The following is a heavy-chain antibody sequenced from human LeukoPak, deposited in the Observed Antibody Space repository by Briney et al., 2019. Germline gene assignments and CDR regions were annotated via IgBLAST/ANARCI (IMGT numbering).Heavy chain of an antibody. CDR1: GFTFSNVW. CDR2: IRRKTDGETT. CDR3: VADLVIKGYFDY. J-gene: IGHJ4*02. V-gene: IGHV3-15*01. D-gene: IGHD2-21*01. Sequence: GGSLRLSCAASGFTFSNVWMSWVRQVPGKGLEWVGRIRRKTDGETTDHAAPVKGRFTISRDDSKNTLYLQMNSLKTEDTAVYYCVADLVIKGYFDYWGQGALVTVSS.